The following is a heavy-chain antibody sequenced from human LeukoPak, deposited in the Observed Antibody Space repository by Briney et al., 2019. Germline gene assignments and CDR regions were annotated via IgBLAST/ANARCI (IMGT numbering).Heavy chain of an antibody. J-gene: IGHJ3*02. CDR3: VKALTDDAFDI. CDR2: ISRNGDTT. V-gene: IGHV3-64D*06. Sequence: GGSLRLSCEASGFTFSTFPMHWVRQAPGKGLEYFSAISRNGDTTYYADSVKGRFTISRDNSKNTLYLQMSSLRPEDTAVYYCVKALTDDAFDIWGQGTMVTVSS. CDR1: GFTFSTFP.